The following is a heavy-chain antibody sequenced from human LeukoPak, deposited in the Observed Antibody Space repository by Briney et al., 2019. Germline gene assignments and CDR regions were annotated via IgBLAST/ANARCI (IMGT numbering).Heavy chain of an antibody. J-gene: IGHJ5*02. CDR1: GFTFSNAW. CDR3: TTDDGDYDGWFDP. V-gene: IGHV3-15*01. D-gene: IGHD4-17*01. Sequence: NAGGSLRLSCAASGFTFSNAWMSWVRQAPGKGLEWVGRIKSETDGGTTDYAAPVKGRFTISRDDSKNTLYLQMNSLKTEDTAVYYCTTDDGDYDGWFDPWGQGTLVTVSS. CDR2: IKSETDGGTT.